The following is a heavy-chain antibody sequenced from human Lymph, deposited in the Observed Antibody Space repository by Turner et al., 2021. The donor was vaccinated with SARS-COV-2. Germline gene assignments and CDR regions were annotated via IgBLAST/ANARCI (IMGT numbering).Heavy chain of an antibody. CDR1: GCTFSDYY. Sequence: QVQLVDSGGGLVKPGGSLRLSWPASGCTFSDYYMSWNPQTPGKGLEWVSDISSKSTYTNCADSVKGRFTISRDNAKNSMYVQMNSLRAEDTAVYYCARGLLPYYYYGMDVWGQGTTVTVSS. J-gene: IGHJ6*02. D-gene: IGHD3-22*01. CDR2: ISSKSTYT. V-gene: IGHV3-11*06. CDR3: ARGLLPYYYYGMDV.